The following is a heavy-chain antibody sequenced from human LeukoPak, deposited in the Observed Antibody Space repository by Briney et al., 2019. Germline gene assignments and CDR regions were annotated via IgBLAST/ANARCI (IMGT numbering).Heavy chain of an antibody. V-gene: IGHV4-30-4*01. D-gene: IGHD3-22*01. J-gene: IGHJ3*02. CDR3: ARDPGYYYDSSGYLNDAFDI. CDR1: GASVDLGDYY. CDR2: IYHSGSS. Sequence: PSETLSLTCTVSGASVDLGDYYWTWIRQPPGKALEWIGYIYHSGSSYYNPSLKSRTSISSDTSKNHFSLTLSSVTAADTAVYYCARDPGYYYDSSGYLNDAFDIWGQGTMVTVSS.